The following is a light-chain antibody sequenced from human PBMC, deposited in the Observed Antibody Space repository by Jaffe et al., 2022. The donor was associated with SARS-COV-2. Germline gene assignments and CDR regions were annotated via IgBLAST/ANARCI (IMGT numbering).Light chain of an antibody. CDR2: GAS. CDR1: QSVSSSF. J-gene: IGKJ2*01. CDR3: QQYGGSPFT. Sequence: EIVLTQSPGTLSLSPGERATLSCRASQSVSSSFLAWYQQKPGQTPRLLFYGASSRATGIPDRFSASGSGTDFTLTISRLEPEDFAVYYCQQYGGSPFTFGQGTKLEIK. V-gene: IGKV3-20*01.